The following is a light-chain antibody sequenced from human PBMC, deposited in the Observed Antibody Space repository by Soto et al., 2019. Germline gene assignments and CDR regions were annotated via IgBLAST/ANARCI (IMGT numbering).Light chain of an antibody. Sequence: EIVMTQSPATLSVSPGERATLSCRASQSVSSNLAWYQQRPGQAPRLLIYETSTRATGIAARFSGSGSGTEFTLTISSLQSEDFAVYYCQQYNTWPPRTFGQGTKLEIK. J-gene: IGKJ2*01. CDR3: QQYNTWPPRT. CDR1: QSVSSN. CDR2: ETS. V-gene: IGKV3-15*01.